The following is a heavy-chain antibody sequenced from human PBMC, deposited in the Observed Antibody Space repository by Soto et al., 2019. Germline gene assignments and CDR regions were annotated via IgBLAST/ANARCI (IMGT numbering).Heavy chain of an antibody. CDR2: INHSGST. CDR3: GRQPGHCGSTTCFGYYSVDV. CDR1: GGSFSGYY. J-gene: IGHJ6*02. Sequence: ETLSLTCAVYGGSFSGYYWSWIRQPPGKGLEWIGEINHSGSTNYNPSLKSRVTISVDTSKNQFSLKLSSVTAADTAVYYCGRQPGHCGSTTCFGYYSVDVWGQGTTVTVSS. V-gene: IGHV4-34*01. D-gene: IGHD2-2*01.